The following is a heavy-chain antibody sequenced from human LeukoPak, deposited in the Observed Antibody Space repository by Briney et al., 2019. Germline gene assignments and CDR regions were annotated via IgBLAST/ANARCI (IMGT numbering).Heavy chain of an antibody. CDR3: AKTYYFNSGSPWDAFDI. D-gene: IGHD3-10*01. Sequence: ASVKVSCKASGYTFSGYYIHWVRQAPGQGLEWMGWINPNSGGTNYAQKFQGRVTMTRDTSISTVYMELSRLRSDDSAIYCCAKTYYFNSGSPWDAFDIWGQGTMVTVSS. J-gene: IGHJ3*02. V-gene: IGHV1-2*02. CDR1: GYTFSGYY. CDR2: INPNSGGT.